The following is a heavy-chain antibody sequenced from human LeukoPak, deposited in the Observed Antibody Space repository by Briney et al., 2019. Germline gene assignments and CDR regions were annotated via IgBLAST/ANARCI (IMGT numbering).Heavy chain of an antibody. V-gene: IGHV4-34*01. CDR2: INARGDT. D-gene: IGHD2-2*01. CDR3: ARGQVPAARGYNWFDP. CDR1: GWSFNDYY. J-gene: IGHJ5*02. Sequence: PSETLSLTCAVYGWSFNDYYWNWIRQPPGKGLEWIGEINARGDTNYNPSLKSRVTISVDTSKKQFSRRLTSMIAADTALYYCARGQVPAARGYNWFDPWGQGTLVTVSS.